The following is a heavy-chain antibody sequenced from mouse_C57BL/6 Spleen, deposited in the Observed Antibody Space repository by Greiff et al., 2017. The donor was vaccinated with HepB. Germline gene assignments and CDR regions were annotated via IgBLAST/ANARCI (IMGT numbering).Heavy chain of an antibody. J-gene: IGHJ1*03. CDR1: GFTFSSYA. Sequence: EVQLVESGGGLVKPGGSLKLSCAASGFTFSSYAMSWVRQTPEKRLEWVATISDGGSYTYYPDNVKGRFTISRDNAKNNLYLQMSHLKSEDTAMYYCAREDYYGSDFYVWGTGTTVTVSS. D-gene: IGHD1-1*01. CDR3: AREDYYGSDFYV. CDR2: ISDGGSYT. V-gene: IGHV5-4*01.